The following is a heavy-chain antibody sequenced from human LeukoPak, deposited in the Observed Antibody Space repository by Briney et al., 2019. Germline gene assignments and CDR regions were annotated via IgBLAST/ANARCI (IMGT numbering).Heavy chain of an antibody. V-gene: IGHV1-3*01. CDR1: GYTFTNYA. CDR2: INAGNGNT. Sequence: ASVKISCKASGYTFTNYAMQWVRQAPGQRLEWMAWINAGNGNTRYSQRFQGRVTITRDTSASTVYMEVTSLRSEDTAVYYCARGIWSRTVSSYYLDYWGQGTLVTVSS. D-gene: IGHD3-3*01. CDR3: ARGIWSRTVSSYYLDY. J-gene: IGHJ4*02.